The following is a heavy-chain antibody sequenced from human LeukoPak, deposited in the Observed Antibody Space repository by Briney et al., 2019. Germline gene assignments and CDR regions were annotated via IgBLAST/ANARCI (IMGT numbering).Heavy chain of an antibody. CDR2: INHSGST. CDR3: GRDHDDSSV. J-gene: IGHJ6*04. CDR1: GGSFSGYY. V-gene: IGHV4-34*01. Sequence: SETLSLPCAVYGGSFSGYYWSWIRQPPGKGLEWIGEINHSGSTNYNPSLKSRVTISEETSKNQFFLKMSSVTAADPARYYCGRDHDDSSVWGKGTTVTVSS. D-gene: IGHD3-22*01.